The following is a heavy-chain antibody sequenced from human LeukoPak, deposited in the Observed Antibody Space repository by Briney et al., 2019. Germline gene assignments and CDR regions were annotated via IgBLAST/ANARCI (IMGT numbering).Heavy chain of an antibody. CDR2: ISSSGSTI. CDR3: AREGYDFWSGYSPAYYYYYYYMDV. CDR1: GFTFSDYY. D-gene: IGHD3-3*01. V-gene: IGHV3-11*01. J-gene: IGHJ6*03. Sequence: PGGSLRLSCAASGFTFSDYYMSWIRQAPGKGLEWVPYISSSGSTIYYADSVKGRFTISRDNAKNSLYLQMNSLRAEDTAVYYCAREGYDFWSGYSPAYYYYYYYMDVWGKGATVTVSS.